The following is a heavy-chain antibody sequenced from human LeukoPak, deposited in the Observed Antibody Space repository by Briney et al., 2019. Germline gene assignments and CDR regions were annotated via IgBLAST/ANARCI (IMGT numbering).Heavy chain of an antibody. CDR1: GYSISSGYY. CDR2: IYHSGST. D-gene: IGHD4-17*01. V-gene: IGHV4-38-2*02. CDR3: ARVALWGDYVDDYYYYYGMDV. J-gene: IGHJ6*02. Sequence: PSETLSLTCTVSGYSISSGYYWGWIRQPPGKGLEWIGSIYHSGSTYYNPSLKSRVTISVDTSKNQFSLKLSSVTAADTAVYYCARVALWGDYVDDYYYYYGMDVWGQGTTVTVSS.